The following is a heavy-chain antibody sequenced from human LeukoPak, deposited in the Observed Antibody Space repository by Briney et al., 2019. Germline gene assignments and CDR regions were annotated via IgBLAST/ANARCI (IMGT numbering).Heavy chain of an antibody. CDR3: ARGGSDYDYVWGSYRPKGYYYMDV. V-gene: IGHV1-18*01. D-gene: IGHD3-16*02. Sequence: ASVKVSCKASGYTFTSYGISWVRQAPGQGLEWMGWISPYNGNTNYAQKLQGRVTMTTDTSTSTAYMELRSLRSDDTAVYYCARGGSDYDYVWGSYRPKGYYYMDVWGKGTTVTVSS. CDR1: GYTFTSYG. CDR2: ISPYNGNT. J-gene: IGHJ6*03.